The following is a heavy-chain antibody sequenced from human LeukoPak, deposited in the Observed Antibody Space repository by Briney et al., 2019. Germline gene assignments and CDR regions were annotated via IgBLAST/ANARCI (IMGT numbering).Heavy chain of an antibody. V-gene: IGHV3-9*01. CDR2: ISWNSGSI. J-gene: IGHJ4*02. CDR3: AKLAVTPRDY. D-gene: IGHD4-4*01. CDR1: GFTFDDYA. Sequence: GGSLRLSCAASGFTFDDYAMHWVRQAPGKGLEWVSGISWNSGSIGYADSVKGRFTISRDNSKNTLYLQMNSLRAEDTAVYYCAKLAVTPRDYWGQGTLVTVSS.